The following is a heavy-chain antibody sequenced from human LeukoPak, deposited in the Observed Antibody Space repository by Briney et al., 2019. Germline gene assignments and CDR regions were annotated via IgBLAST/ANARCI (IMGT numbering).Heavy chain of an antibody. Sequence: PSETLSLTCAVYGGSFSGYYWSWIRQPPGKGLEWIGEINHSGSTNYSPSLKSRVTISVDTSKNQFSLKLRSVTAADTAVYYCARGITYYYGSGRGGWFDPWGQGTLVTVSS. CDR1: GGSFSGYY. CDR2: INHSGST. J-gene: IGHJ5*02. CDR3: ARGITYYYGSGRGGWFDP. V-gene: IGHV4-34*01. D-gene: IGHD3-10*01.